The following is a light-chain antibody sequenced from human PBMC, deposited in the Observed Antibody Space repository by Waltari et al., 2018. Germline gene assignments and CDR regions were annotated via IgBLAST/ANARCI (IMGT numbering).Light chain of an antibody. J-gene: IGKJ5*01. Sequence: EIVLTQSPAVLSLSPGERATLSCRASQSITSYLAWYQQKPGQAPRLLISEASNRVTGVPFRFSGSGSGTDFTLTISSLEPEDFAIYYCHQRSSWPPTFGQGTRLEI. CDR3: HQRSSWPPT. CDR2: EAS. V-gene: IGKV3-11*01. CDR1: QSITSY.